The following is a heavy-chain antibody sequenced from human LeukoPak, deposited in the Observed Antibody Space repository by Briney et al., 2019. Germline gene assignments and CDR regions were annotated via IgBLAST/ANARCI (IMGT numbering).Heavy chain of an antibody. CDR1: GYTFTDYY. CDR3: ARDLCHGGSCFHSDS. J-gene: IGHJ4*02. CDR2: INPDSGVR. D-gene: IGHD2-15*01. V-gene: IGHV1-2*02. Sequence: GASVKVSCKTSGYTFTDYYVHWVRQAPGQGLEWLAWINPDSGVRYFARRFQGRVTLTRDTSVNTVHMELNRLRSDDTAVYYCARDLCHGGSCFHSDSWGQGTLVTVSS.